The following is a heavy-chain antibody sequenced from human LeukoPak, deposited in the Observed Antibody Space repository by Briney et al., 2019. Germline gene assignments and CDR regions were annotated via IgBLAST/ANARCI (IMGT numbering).Heavy chain of an antibody. CDR2: IIPIFGTA. V-gene: IGHV1-69*01. Sequence: GGSLRLSCAASGFTFSSYAMSWVRQAPGQGLEWMGGIIPIFGTANYAQKFQGRVTITADESTSTAYMELSSLRSEDTAVYYCARDKGYNWNYPYFDYWGQGTLVTVSS. J-gene: IGHJ4*02. D-gene: IGHD1-7*01. CDR1: GFTFSSYA. CDR3: ARDKGYNWNYPYFDY.